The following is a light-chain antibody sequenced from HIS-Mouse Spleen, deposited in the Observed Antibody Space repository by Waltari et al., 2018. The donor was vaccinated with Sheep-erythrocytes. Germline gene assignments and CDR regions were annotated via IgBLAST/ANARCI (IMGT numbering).Light chain of an antibody. J-gene: IGLJ2*01. V-gene: IGLV3-25*03. CDR2: KDS. Sequence: SYELTQPPSVSVSPGQTARITCSGDALPKQYAYWYQQKPGQAPVLVRYKDSERPSGIATRFSGSSSGTTVTLTISGVQAEDEADYYCQSADSSGTYPVFGGGTKLTVL. CDR3: QSADSSGTYPV. CDR1: ALPKQY.